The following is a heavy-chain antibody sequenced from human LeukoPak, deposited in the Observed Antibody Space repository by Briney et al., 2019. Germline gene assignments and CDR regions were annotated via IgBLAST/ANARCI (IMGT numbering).Heavy chain of an antibody. CDR2: IYYSGST. CDR1: GGSISSYY. D-gene: IGHD5-18*01. J-gene: IGHJ4*02. V-gene: IGHV4-59*01. CDR3: ARQDTAMVYFDY. Sequence: SETLSLTCTVSGGSISSYYWSWLRQPPGKGLEWLGYIYYSGSTNYNPSLKSRVTISVDTSKNQFSLKLSSVTAADTAVYYCARQDTAMVYFDYWGQGTLVTVSS.